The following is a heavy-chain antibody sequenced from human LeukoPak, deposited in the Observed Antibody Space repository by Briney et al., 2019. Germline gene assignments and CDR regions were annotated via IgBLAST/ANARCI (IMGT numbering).Heavy chain of an antibody. CDR3: ASYGMGNQYYFDY. Sequence: GGSLRLSCAASGFTFSSYSMNWVRQAPGKGLEWVAVISYDGSNKYYADSVKGRFTISRDNSKNTLYLQMNSLRAEDTAVYYCASYGMGNQYYFDYWGQGTLVTVSS. V-gene: IGHV3-30-3*01. CDR2: ISYDGSNK. D-gene: IGHD4-17*01. CDR1: GFTFSSYS. J-gene: IGHJ4*02.